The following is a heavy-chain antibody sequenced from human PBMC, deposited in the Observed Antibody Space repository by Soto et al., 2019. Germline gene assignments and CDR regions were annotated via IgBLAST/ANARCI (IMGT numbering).Heavy chain of an antibody. J-gene: IGHJ4*02. CDR3: AKCLAGPGAPGDY. CDR1: GYTFTNYA. CDR2: ISAWNGNT. D-gene: IGHD2-15*01. Sequence: QVQLVQSGAEVKKPGASVKVSCKASGYTFTNYAMHWVRQAPGQRREWMGWISAWNGNTKYAQKFQGRVTSTSDTSAHTAYMTLSSVRSEDTPEYYAAKCLAGPGAPGDYWGQGTLVTVSS. V-gene: IGHV1-3*01.